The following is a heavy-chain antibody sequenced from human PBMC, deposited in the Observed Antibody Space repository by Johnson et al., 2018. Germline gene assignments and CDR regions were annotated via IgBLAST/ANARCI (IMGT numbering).Heavy chain of an antibody. CDR3: AKDKLGAGIAFDI. V-gene: IGHV3-9*01. J-gene: IGHJ3*02. CDR1: GFTFDDYA. Sequence: VQLVESGGGLVQPGRSLRLSCAASGFTFDDYAMEWVRQAPGKGLEWGSTISWNSGTIEYADSVKGRFTISRDTTKNTLYLQMNSLRAEDTALYYCAKDKLGAGIAFDIWGQGTMVTVSS. CDR2: ISWNSGTI. D-gene: IGHD6-13*01.